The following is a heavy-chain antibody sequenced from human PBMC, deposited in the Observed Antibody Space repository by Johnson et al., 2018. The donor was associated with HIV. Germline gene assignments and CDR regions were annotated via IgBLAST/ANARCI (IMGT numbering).Heavy chain of an antibody. CDR3: ARVRYSGSSFDAFDI. J-gene: IGHJ3*02. V-gene: IGHV3-20*04. D-gene: IGHD6-6*01. CDR2: INWNGYRT. Sequence: VQLVESGGGVVQPGRSLRLSCAASGFTLSSYGMHWVRQAPGKGLEWVSGINWNGYRTTYADSVKGRFTISRDNAKNSLDLQMNTLRAEDTALYYCARVRYSGSSFDAFDIWGQGTMVTVSS. CDR1: GFTLSSYG.